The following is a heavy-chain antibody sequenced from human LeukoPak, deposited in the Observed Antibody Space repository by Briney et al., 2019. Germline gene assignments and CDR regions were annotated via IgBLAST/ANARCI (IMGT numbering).Heavy chain of an antibody. CDR2: ISYDGSNK. D-gene: IGHD6-6*01. V-gene: IGHV3-30*18. Sequence: GGSLRLSCAASGFTFSSYGMHWVRQAPGKGLEWVAVISYDGSNKYYADSVKGRFTISRDNSKNTLYLQMNSLRAEDTAVYYCAKVSSSSSPDYWGQGTLVTVSS. J-gene: IGHJ4*02. CDR1: GFTFSSYG. CDR3: AKVSSSSSPDY.